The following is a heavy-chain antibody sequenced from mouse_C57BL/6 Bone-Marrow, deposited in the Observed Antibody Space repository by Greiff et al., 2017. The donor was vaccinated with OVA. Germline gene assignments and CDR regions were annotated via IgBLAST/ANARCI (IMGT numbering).Heavy chain of an antibody. V-gene: IGHV14-4*01. CDR2: IDPEDGDT. Sequence: EVQLQQSGAELVRPGASVKLSCTASGFNIKDDYMHWVKQRPEQGLEWIGWIDPEDGDTEYAPKLQGKATITADTSSNTVYLQLSSQISDSTAVYYYATRVSDYWGQGTTLTVSS. CDR1: GFNIKDDY. J-gene: IGHJ2*01. CDR3: ATRVSDY.